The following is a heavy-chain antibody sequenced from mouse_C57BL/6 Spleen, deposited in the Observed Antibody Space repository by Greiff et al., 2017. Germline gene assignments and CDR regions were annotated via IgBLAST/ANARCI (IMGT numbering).Heavy chain of an antibody. J-gene: IGHJ2*01. D-gene: IGHD3-1*01. CDR3: TTGGFYFDY. CDR2: IDPENGDT. CDR1: GFNIKDDY. Sequence: VQLQQSGAELVRPGASVKLSCTASGFNIKDDYMHWVKQRPEQGLEWIGWIDPENGDTEYASKFLGKATITADTSSNTAYLQLSSLTSEDTAVYYCTTGGFYFDYWGQGTTLTVSS. V-gene: IGHV14-4*01.